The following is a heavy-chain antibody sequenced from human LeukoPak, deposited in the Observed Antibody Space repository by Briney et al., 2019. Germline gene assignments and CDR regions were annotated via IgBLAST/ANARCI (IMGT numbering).Heavy chain of an antibody. CDR2: INHTGST. Sequence: SETLSLTCAVYGGSFSRYYWSWIRQPPGKGLEWIGEINHTGSTNYNPSLKTRVTISVDTSKNQFSLKLSSVTAADTAVYYCARGYFLRSAGAYSNNWYNDRYYFDCWGQGTLVTVPS. J-gene: IGHJ4*02. V-gene: IGHV4-34*01. CDR1: GGSFSRYY. D-gene: IGHD6-13*01. CDR3: ARGYFLRSAGAYSNNWYNDRYYFDC.